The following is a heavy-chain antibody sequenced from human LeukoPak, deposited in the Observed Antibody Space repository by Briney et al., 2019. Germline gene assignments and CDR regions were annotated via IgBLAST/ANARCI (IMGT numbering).Heavy chain of an antibody. D-gene: IGHD3-3*01. CDR3: ASPANPYYDFWSVRHYGMDV. Sequence: ASVKVSCKASGYTFTGYYMHWVRQAPGHGLEWMGRINPNSGGTNYAQKFQGRVTMTRDTSISTAYMELSRLRSDDTAVYYCASPANPYYDFWSVRHYGMDVWGQGTTVAVSS. J-gene: IGHJ6*02. CDR2: INPNSGGT. V-gene: IGHV1-2*06. CDR1: GYTFTGYY.